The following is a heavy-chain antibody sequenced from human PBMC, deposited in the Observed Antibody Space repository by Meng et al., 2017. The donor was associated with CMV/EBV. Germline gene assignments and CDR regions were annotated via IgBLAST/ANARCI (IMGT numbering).Heavy chain of an antibody. Sequence: GGPLRLSCEASGFTFSSYSMNWVRQAPGKGLEWVSSIRSSSSYKYYADSVKGRFTFSRDNAKNSLYLQMNSLRAEDTAVYYCARGLVDTAMVTPTCSYYGLDVWGQGTTVTVSS. CDR1: GFTFSSYS. CDR2: IRSSSSYK. J-gene: IGHJ6*02. V-gene: IGHV3-21*01. CDR3: ARGLVDTAMVTPTCSYYGLDV. D-gene: IGHD5-18*01.